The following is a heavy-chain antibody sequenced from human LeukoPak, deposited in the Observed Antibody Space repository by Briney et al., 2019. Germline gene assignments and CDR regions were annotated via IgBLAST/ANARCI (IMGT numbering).Heavy chain of an antibody. V-gene: IGHV4-59*01. Sequence: SETLSLTCTVSGGSISTYYWTWIRQPPGKGLERIGFSHYSGSTNYNPSLKSRVTISVDTSTNQFSLKLNSVTAADTAVYYCARAPRGESDAASGFYGVDVWGQGTTVIVSS. J-gene: IGHJ6*02. D-gene: IGHD3-22*01. CDR2: SHYSGST. CDR1: GGSISTYY. CDR3: ARAPRGESDAASGFYGVDV.